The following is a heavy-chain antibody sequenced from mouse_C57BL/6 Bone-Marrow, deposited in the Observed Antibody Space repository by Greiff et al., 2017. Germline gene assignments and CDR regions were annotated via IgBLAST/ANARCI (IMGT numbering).Heavy chain of an antibody. CDR3: SSYYDYFAIYY. Sequence: QVQLQQSGAELARPGASVKLSCKASGYTFTSYGISWVKQRTGQGLEWIGEIYPRNGNTYYNEKFKGKATLTADKSSSTAYMELSSLTSEDSAVYFCSSYYDYFAIYYWGTGTTVTVSS. CDR2: IYPRNGNT. V-gene: IGHV1-81*01. CDR1: GYTFTSYG. J-gene: IGHJ4*01. D-gene: IGHD2-1*01.